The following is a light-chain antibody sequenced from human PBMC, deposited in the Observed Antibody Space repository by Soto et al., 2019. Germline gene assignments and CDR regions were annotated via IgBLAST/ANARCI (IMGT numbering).Light chain of an antibody. CDR2: DAS. J-gene: IGKJ2*01. CDR3: QQYKSYPYT. CDR1: QPISTW. Sequence: GDRVTITCRASQPISTWLAWYQQEPGKAPKLLISDASSLESGVPSRFSGSGSGTEFTLTISSLQPEDFATYYCQQYKSYPYTFGQGTKLEIK. V-gene: IGKV1-5*01.